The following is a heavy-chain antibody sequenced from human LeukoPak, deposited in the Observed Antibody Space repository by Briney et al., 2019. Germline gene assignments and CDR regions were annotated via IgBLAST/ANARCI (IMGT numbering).Heavy chain of an antibody. J-gene: IGHJ3*02. CDR3: ARDEFYGSASAGDDGFDM. D-gene: IGHD3-10*01. V-gene: IGHV1-18*01. Sequence: ASMKVSCKASGYNFIGYGITWVRQAPGQGLEWMGRISGYNGNTKYAKKFQGRVTMTRDTSTNTAYMELRSLRYDDTGVYYCARDEFYGSASAGDDGFDMWGQGTMVTVS. CDR1: GYNFIGYG. CDR2: ISGYNGNT.